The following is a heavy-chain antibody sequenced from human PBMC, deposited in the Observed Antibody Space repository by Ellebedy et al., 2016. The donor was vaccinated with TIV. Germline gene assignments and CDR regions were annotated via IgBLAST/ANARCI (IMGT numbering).Heavy chain of an antibody. D-gene: IGHD3-9*01. CDR3: AQVAEDYDILTGYDY. V-gene: IGHV3-23*01. J-gene: IGHJ4*02. CDR1: GFTFSDYE. CDR2: ISGSGGST. Sequence: GGSLRLSCAASGFTFSDYEMNWVRQAPGKGLEWVSAISGSGGSTYYADSVKGRFTISRDNSKNTLYLQMNSLRAEDTAVYYCAQVAEDYDILTGYDYWGQGTLVTVSS.